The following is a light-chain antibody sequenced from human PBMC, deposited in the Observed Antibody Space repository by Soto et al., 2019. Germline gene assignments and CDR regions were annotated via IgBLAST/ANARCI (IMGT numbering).Light chain of an antibody. Sequence: EIQMTQSPSSLSASLGDRVTITCQASQDINDYSNWYQQKPGKAPRLLIYGASVLEVGVPSRFSGSGSGTHVTLTISSLQPEDVATYYCQQYDSLPHPFGQGTRLEIK. V-gene: IGKV1-33*01. J-gene: IGKJ2*01. CDR2: GAS. CDR3: QQYDSLPHP. CDR1: QDINDY.